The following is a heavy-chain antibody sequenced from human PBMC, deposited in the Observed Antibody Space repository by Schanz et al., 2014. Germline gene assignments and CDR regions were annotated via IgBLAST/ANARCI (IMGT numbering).Heavy chain of an antibody. J-gene: IGHJ4*02. V-gene: IGHV3-48*01. CDR3: ARGGSGSHYRLDY. CDR2: ISGSSRTI. D-gene: IGHD1-26*01. CDR1: GFGFSSYS. Sequence: EVQVVESGGGLVQPGGSLRLSCTASGFGFSSYSMNWVRQAPGKGLEWVSYISGSSRTIYYADSMKGRFTVSRDNAENALYLQMNSLRAEDTGLYFCARGGSGSHYRLDYWGQGTLVTVSS.